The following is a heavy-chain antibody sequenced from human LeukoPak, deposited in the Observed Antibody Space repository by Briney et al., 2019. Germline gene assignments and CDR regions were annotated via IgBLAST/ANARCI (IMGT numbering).Heavy chain of an antibody. CDR2: IYYSGST. CDR1: GGSISSYY. V-gene: IGHV4-59*01. D-gene: IGHD3-22*01. Sequence: SETLSLTCTVSGGSISSYYWSWIRQPPGKGLEWIGYIYYSGSTNYNPSLKSRVTISVDTSKNQFSLKLSSVTAADTAVHYCARVTLTVNYYDSSGYYNWFDPWGQGTLVTVSS. J-gene: IGHJ5*02. CDR3: ARVTLTVNYYDSSGYYNWFDP.